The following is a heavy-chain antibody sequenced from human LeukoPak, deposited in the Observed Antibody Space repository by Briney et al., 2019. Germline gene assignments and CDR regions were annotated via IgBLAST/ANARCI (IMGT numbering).Heavy chain of an antibody. D-gene: IGHD5-18*01. CDR2: ISGSGTDI. Sequence: GGSLRLSCEASGFTFSDPYMSWIRQAPGKGLECLSYISGSGTDINYADSVRGRFTISRDNAKNLLYLQMNDLRLEDTAVYYCARTARHLDYWGQGTLVTVSS. CDR1: GFTFSDPY. V-gene: IGHV3-11*04. CDR3: ARTARHLDY. J-gene: IGHJ4*02.